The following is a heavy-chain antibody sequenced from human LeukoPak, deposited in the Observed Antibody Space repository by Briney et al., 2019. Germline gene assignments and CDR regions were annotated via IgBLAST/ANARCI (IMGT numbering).Heavy chain of an antibody. CDR1: GGSISSYY. CDR2: IYYSGST. V-gene: IGHV4-59*01. CDR3: AREDLTTHFDY. Sequence: PSETLSLICTVSGGSISSYYWSWIRQPPGKGLEWIGYIYYSGSTNYNPSLKSRVTISVDTSKNQFSLKLSSVTAADTAVYYCAREDLTTHFDYWGQGTLVTVSS. J-gene: IGHJ4*02. D-gene: IGHD4/OR15-4a*01.